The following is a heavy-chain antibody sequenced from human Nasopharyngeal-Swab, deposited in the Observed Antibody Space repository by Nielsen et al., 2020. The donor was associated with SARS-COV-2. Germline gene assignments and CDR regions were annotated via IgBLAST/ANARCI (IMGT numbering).Heavy chain of an antibody. Sequence: ASVKVSCKVSGYPLTELSMHWVRQAPGKGLEWMGGVDPEDGETNYAQKFQGRVTMTEHTSTDTAYMELSSLRSEDTAVYYCATGPPYSDVRSGNWFDPWGQGTLVTVSS. J-gene: IGHJ5*02. V-gene: IGHV1-24*01. CDR1: GYPLTELS. CDR2: VDPEDGET. D-gene: IGHD3-10*01. CDR3: ATGPPYSDVRSGNWFDP.